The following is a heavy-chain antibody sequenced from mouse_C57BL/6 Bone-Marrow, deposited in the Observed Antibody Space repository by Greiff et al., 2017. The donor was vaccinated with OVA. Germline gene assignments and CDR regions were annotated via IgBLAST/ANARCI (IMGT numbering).Heavy chain of an antibody. J-gene: IGHJ3*01. Sequence: VQLQQSGAELVRPGASVKLSCTASGFNIKDDYMHWVKQRPEQGLEWIGWIDPENGDTEYASKFQGKAPITADTSSNTAYLQLSSLTSEDTAVYYCTTDGYAWFAYWGQGTLVTVSA. D-gene: IGHD2-2*01. V-gene: IGHV14-4*01. CDR3: TTDGYAWFAY. CDR2: IDPENGDT. CDR1: GFNIKDDY.